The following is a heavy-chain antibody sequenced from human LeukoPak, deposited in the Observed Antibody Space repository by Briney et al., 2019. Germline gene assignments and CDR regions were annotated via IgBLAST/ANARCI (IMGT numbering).Heavy chain of an antibody. CDR2: ISGSGGST. CDR3: AKSAYYDSSGFYREYYFDY. Sequence: PGRSLRLSCAASGFTFSSYGMHWVRQAPGKGLEWVSTISGSGGSTYYADSVKGRFTISRDNSKNTLHLQMNSLRAEDTAVYYCAKSAYYDSSGFYREYYFDYWGQGTLVTVSS. CDR1: GFTFSSYG. D-gene: IGHD3-22*01. V-gene: IGHV3-23*01. J-gene: IGHJ4*02.